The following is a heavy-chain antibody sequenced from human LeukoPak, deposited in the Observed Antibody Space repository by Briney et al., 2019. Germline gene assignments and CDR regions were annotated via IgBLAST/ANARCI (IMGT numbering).Heavy chain of an antibody. D-gene: IGHD3-10*01. CDR1: GGSISSGGYY. Sequence: SETLALTCTVSGGSISSGGYYWSWIRQPPGKGLEWIGYIYHSGSTYYNPSLKSRVTISVDRSKNQFSLKLSSVTAADTAVYYCARDSGSPGDYYFDYWGQGTLVTVSS. CDR2: IYHSGST. V-gene: IGHV4-30-2*01. J-gene: IGHJ4*02. CDR3: ARDSGSPGDYYFDY.